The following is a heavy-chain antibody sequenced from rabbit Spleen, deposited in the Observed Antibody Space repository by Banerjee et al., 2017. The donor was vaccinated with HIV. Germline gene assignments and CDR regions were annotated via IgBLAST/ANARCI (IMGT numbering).Heavy chain of an antibody. V-gene: IGHV1S40*01. CDR3: ARDRYDTNGYSDL. CDR1: GFSFSSSYW. D-gene: IGHD8-1*01. J-gene: IGHJ4*01. CDR2: IYGGSSGST. Sequence: QSLEESGGDLVKPGTSLTLTCTASGFSFSSSYWICWVRQAPGRGLEWIACIYGGSSGSTYYASWAKGRFTISKTSSTTVTLQMTSLTAADTATYFCARDRYDTNGYSDLWGPGTLVTVS.